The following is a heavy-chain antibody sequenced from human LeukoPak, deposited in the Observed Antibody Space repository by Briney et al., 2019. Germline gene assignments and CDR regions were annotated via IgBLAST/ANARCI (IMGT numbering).Heavy chain of an antibody. D-gene: IGHD2-2*01. CDR2: INHSGST. V-gene: IGHV4-34*01. Sequence: SETLSLTCAVYGGSFSGYYWSWIRQPPGKGLGWIGEINHSGSTNYNPSLKSRVTISVDTSKNQFSLELSSVTAADTAVYYCARGQRTAGCSSTSCYSSCFDYWGQGTLVTVSS. CDR3: ARGQRTAGCSSTSCYSSCFDY. J-gene: IGHJ4*02. CDR1: GGSFSGYY.